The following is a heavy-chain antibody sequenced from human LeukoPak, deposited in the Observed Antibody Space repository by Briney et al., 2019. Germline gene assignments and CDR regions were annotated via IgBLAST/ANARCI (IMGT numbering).Heavy chain of an antibody. Sequence: ASVKVSCKASGGTFSSYAISWVRQAPGQGLEWMGGIIPIFGTANYAQKFQGRVTITADESTSTAYMELSSLRYEDTAVYYCAREGSSWSWFDPWGQGTLVTVSS. CDR2: IIPIFGTA. V-gene: IGHV1-69*13. CDR1: GGTFSSYA. D-gene: IGHD6-13*01. J-gene: IGHJ5*02. CDR3: AREGSSWSWFDP.